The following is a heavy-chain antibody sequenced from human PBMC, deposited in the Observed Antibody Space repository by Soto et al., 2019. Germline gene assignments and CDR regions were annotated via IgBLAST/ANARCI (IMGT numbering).Heavy chain of an antibody. Sequence: QVQLVQSGPEVKKPEASVKVSCKTSGYTFTSSGISWVRQAPGQGPEWMGWISVHNGVTKFARNFQDRVTLTIDSSTPTAYMEVRSLSFADTAIYYCARDQGGYGIFDDWGQGTLVTVSS. CDR1: GYTFTSSG. J-gene: IGHJ4*02. CDR3: ARDQGGYGIFDD. CDR2: ISVHNGVT. V-gene: IGHV1-18*04. D-gene: IGHD5-12*01.